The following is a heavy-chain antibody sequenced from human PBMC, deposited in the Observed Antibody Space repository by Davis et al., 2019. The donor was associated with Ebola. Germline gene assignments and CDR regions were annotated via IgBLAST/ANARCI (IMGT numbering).Heavy chain of an antibody. CDR2: IWYDGSNK. CDR1: GFTFSSYG. J-gene: IGHJ4*02. V-gene: IGHV3-33*01. Sequence: GESLKISCAASGFTFSSYGMHWVRQAPGKGLEWVAVIWYDGSNKYYADSVKGRFTISRDNSKNTLYLQMNSLRAEDTAVYYCARDWYPGVTTPRMIWGYWGQGTLVTVSS. CDR3: ARDWYPGVTTPRMIWGY. D-gene: IGHD4-17*01.